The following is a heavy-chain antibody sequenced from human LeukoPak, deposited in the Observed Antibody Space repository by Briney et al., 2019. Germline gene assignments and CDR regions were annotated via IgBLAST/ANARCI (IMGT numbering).Heavy chain of an antibody. CDR3: ARTQSSGIVGATTQFDY. CDR1: GYSISSGYF. D-gene: IGHD1-26*01. Sequence: SETLSLTCAVSGYSISSGYFWGWIRLPPGEGLEWIASIYHSGSTYYNPSLKSRVTISVDTSLNQFSLKLSSVTAADTAVYYCARTQSSGIVGATTQFDYWGQGTLVTVSS. J-gene: IGHJ4*02. V-gene: IGHV4-38-2*01. CDR2: IYHSGST.